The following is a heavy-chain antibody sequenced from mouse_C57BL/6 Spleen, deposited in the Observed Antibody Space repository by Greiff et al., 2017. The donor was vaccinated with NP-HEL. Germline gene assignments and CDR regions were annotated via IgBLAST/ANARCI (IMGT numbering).Heavy chain of an antibody. D-gene: IGHD3-2*02. CDR2: ISYDGSN. CDR3: AREGSSGYHFDY. Sequence: VQLKESGPGLVKPSQSLSLTCSVTGYSITSGYYWNWIRQFPGNKLEWMGYISYDGSNNYNPSLKNRISITRDTSKNQFFLKLNSVTTEDTATYYCAREGSSGYHFDYWGQGTTLTVSS. J-gene: IGHJ2*01. CDR1: GYSITSGYY. V-gene: IGHV3-6*01.